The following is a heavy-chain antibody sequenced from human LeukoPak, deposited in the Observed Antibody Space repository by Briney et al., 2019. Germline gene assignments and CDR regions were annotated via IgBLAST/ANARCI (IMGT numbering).Heavy chain of an antibody. CDR3: ARGPEMAT. Sequence: PGGSLRLSCTASGFTFGDYAMTWFRQAPGKGLEWIGEINHSGSTNYNPSLKSRVTISVDTSKNQFSLKLSSVTAADTAVYYCARGPEMATWGQGTLVTVSS. CDR1: GFTFGDYA. J-gene: IGHJ5*02. V-gene: IGHV4-34*01. CDR2: INHSGST. D-gene: IGHD5-24*01.